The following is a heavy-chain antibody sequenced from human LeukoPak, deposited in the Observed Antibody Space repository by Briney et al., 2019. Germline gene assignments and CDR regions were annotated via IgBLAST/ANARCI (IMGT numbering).Heavy chain of an antibody. CDR1: VVSMNGYY. CDR3: ASVPRRGYSYGPIDY. CDR2: VDSSGNT. Sequence: SETLSLTCSVSVVSMNGYYWSWLRQSAGNRLEWIGHVDSSGNTNYNPSLESRVTMSVDTSKKQFSLKLTSVTAADTAVYYCASVPRRGYSYGPIDYWGQGTLVTVSS. V-gene: IGHV4-4*07. D-gene: IGHD5-18*01. J-gene: IGHJ4*02.